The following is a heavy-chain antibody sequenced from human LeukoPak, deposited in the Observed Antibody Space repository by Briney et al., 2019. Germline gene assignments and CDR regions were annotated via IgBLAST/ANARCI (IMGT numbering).Heavy chain of an antibody. D-gene: IGHD6-13*01. CDR1: GFAFSSYA. Sequence: PGGSLRLSCAASGFAFSSYAMHWVRQAPGKGLEWVAVISYDGSNKYYADSVKGRFTISRDNSKNTLYLQMNSLRAEDTAVYYCAKDRRPNSYSSSWLDCWGQGTLITVSS. J-gene: IGHJ4*02. CDR2: ISYDGSNK. V-gene: IGHV3-30*04. CDR3: AKDRRPNSYSSSWLDC.